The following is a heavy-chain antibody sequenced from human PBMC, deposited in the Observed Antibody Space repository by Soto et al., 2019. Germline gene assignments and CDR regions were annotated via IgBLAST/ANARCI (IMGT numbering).Heavy chain of an antibody. D-gene: IGHD3-10*01. V-gene: IGHV3-74*01. CDR2: INSGGGTT. Sequence: CGTMRLSCAASGFTFNTYWIHWCSKAPGKGLVWVSRINSGGGTTTYADSVRGRFTIPRDNAKNTLYLQMSGLRADDTAVYYCARWFTYGTVDYFDYWGQGTQVTVSS. CDR3: ARWFTYGTVDYFDY. J-gene: IGHJ4*02. CDR1: GFTFNTYW.